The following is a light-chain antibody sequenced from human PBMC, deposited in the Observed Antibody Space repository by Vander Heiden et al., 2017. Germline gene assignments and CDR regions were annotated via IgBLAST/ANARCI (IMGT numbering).Light chain of an antibody. CDR1: SSIVGNWP. CDR2: SIH. J-gene: IGLJ1*01. V-gene: IGLV1-44*01. CDR3: VAWDDSSNGYV. Sequence: QSVLTQPPSASGTPGQRGPSSCSGSSSIVGNWPVNWYQQLPGTAPKLLIYSIHLRPSGVPDRISGSKSGTSASLAFSGLQSEDEADYYCVAWDDSSNGYVFGSGPTVTVL.